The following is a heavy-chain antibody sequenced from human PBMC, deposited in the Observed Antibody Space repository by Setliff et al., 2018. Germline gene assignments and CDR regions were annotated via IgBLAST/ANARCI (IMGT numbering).Heavy chain of an antibody. J-gene: IGHJ6*02. D-gene: IGHD2-21*02. CDR1: GGSISCGGYS. Sequence: PSETLSLTCAVSGGSISCGGYSWSWIRQPPGKGLEWIGYIYHSGSTYYNPSLKSRVTISVDRSKNQFSLKLSSVTAADTAVYYCARYCGGDCYSDVHYYYGMDVWGQVTTVTVSS. V-gene: IGHV4-30-2*01. CDR3: ARYCGGDCYSDVHYYYGMDV. CDR2: IYHSGST.